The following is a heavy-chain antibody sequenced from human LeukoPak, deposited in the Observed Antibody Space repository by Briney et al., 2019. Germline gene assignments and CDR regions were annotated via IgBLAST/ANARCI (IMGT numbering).Heavy chain of an antibody. V-gene: IGHV4-4*07. CDR3: AGLREGVVGAAFDY. Sequence: PSETLSLTCTVSGGSISSYYWSWIRQPAGKGLEWIGRIYTSGSTNYNPSLKSRVTMSVDTSKNQFSLKLSSVTAADTAVYYCAGLREGVVGAAFDYWGQGTLVTVSS. CDR1: GGSISSYY. CDR2: IYTSGST. D-gene: IGHD1-26*01. J-gene: IGHJ4*02.